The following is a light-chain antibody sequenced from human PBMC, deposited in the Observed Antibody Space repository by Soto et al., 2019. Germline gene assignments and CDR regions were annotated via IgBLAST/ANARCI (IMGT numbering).Light chain of an antibody. J-gene: IGLJ1*01. CDR1: SSDVGSYNL. CDR3: CSYAGSSTFYV. V-gene: IGLV2-23*01. Sequence: QSALTQPASVSRSPGQSITISCTGTSSDVGSYNLVSWYQQHPGKAPKLKIYEGSKRPSGVSNRFSGPKSGNTASLTISGLQAEDEADYYCCSYAGSSTFYVFGTGTKVTVL. CDR2: EGS.